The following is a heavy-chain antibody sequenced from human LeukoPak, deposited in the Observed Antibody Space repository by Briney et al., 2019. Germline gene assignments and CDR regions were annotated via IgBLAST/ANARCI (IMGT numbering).Heavy chain of an antibody. CDR2: IKSKVDGGTI. CDR3: ATIHELKWGLQGMDV. Sequence: GGSLRLSCAVSGFTFNNAWMNWVRQAPGKGLEWVGRIKSKVDGGTIDYAASVKGRFIISRDDSKNTLYLEMNSLKTEDTAVYYCATIHELKWGLQGMDVWGQGTTVTVSS. D-gene: IGHD5-24*01. CDR1: GFTFNNAW. J-gene: IGHJ6*02. V-gene: IGHV3-15*07.